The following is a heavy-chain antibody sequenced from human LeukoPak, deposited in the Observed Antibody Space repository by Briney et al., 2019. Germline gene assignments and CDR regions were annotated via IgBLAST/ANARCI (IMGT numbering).Heavy chain of an antibody. J-gene: IGHJ4*02. CDR1: GGSISSYY. Sequence: SETLSLTCTVSGGSISSYYWSWIRQPPGKGLEWIGYIYYSGSTNYNPSLKSRVTISVDTSKNHFSLKLSSVTAADTAVYYCARGQIGRWLQLWGQGTLVTVSS. CDR2: IYYSGST. CDR3: ARGQIGRWLQL. D-gene: IGHD5-24*01. V-gene: IGHV4-59*01.